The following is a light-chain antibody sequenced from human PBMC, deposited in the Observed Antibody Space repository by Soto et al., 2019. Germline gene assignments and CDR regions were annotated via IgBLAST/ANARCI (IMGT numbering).Light chain of an antibody. CDR1: SSDVCGYNY. V-gene: IGLV2-14*01. Sequence: QYALTQPASVSGSPGQSITISCTGTSSDVCGYNYVSWYQQHPGKAPKLMIYDVSNRPSGVSNRFSGSNSGNTASLTISGLHAEDGADYYCSSYTSSSTLVFGAGTKLTVL. CDR3: SSYTSSSTLV. J-gene: IGLJ2*01. CDR2: DVS.